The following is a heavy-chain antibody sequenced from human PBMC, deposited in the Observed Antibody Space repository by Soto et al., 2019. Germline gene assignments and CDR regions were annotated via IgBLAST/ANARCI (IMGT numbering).Heavy chain of an antibody. V-gene: IGHV5-51*01. CDR3: ARPDSNGRYDS. CDR1: GYPFTSYW. CDR2: VEPSDSDT. Sequence: PGESLKISCQGSGYPFTSYWIAWGRQMSGKDREWMAIVEPSDSDTRYIPSVQGHVTGSAYKSISTAYLQWSSLKASDTAIYYCARPDSNGRYDSWGQGTLVTVSS. J-gene: IGHJ5*01. D-gene: IGHD6-19*01.